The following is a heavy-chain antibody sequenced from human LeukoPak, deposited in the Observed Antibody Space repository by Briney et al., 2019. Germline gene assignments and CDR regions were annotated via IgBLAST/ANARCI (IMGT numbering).Heavy chain of an antibody. CDR1: GFTVSSNY. D-gene: IGHD3-3*01. CDR3: AREYYDFWSGYR. Sequence: GGSLRLSCAASGFTVSSNYMSWVRQAPGKGLERVSVIYSGGSTYYADSVKGRFTISRDNSKNTLYLQMNSLRAEDTAVYYCAREYYDFWSGYRWGQGTLVTVSS. J-gene: IGHJ4*02. V-gene: IGHV3-66*02. CDR2: IYSGGST.